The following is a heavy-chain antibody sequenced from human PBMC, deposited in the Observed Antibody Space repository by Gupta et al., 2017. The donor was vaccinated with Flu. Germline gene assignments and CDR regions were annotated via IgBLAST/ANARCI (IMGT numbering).Heavy chain of an antibody. V-gene: IGHV3-11*01. CDR3: ASYIVVVTAIHDAFDI. Sequence: PGKGLEWVSYISSSGSTIYYADSVKGRFTISRDNAKNSLYLQMNSLRAEDTAVYYCASYIVVVTAIHDAFDIWGQGTMVTVSS. D-gene: IGHD2-21*02. CDR2: ISSSGSTI. J-gene: IGHJ3*02.